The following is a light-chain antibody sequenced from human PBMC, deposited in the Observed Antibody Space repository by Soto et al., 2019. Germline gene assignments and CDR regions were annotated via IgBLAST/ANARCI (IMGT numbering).Light chain of an antibody. V-gene: IGKV1-5*01. Sequence: DIQMTQSPSTLSASVGDRVTITCRASQRISSWLAWYQQKPGKAPTLLIYDASSLESGVPSRFSGSGSGTEFTLTISSLQPDDFATYYCQQYNSYSETFGQGTEVEIK. CDR3: QQYNSYSET. J-gene: IGKJ1*01. CDR1: QRISSW. CDR2: DAS.